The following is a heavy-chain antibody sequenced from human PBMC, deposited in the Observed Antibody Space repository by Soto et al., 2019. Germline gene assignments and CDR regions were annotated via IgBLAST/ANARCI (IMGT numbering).Heavy chain of an antibody. CDR2: ISSSSSYI. D-gene: IGHD2-2*01. Sequence: EVQVVESGGGLVKPGGSLRLSCAASGFTFSSYSMNWVRQAPGKGLEWVSSISSSSSYIYYADSVKGRFTISRDNATNSLYLQMNSLRAEDTAVYYCARVGGGYQLLHAFDIWGQGTMVTVSS. V-gene: IGHV3-21*01. J-gene: IGHJ3*02. CDR1: GFTFSSYS. CDR3: ARVGGGYQLLHAFDI.